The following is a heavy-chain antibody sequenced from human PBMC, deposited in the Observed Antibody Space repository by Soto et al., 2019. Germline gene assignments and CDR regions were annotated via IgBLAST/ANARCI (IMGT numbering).Heavy chain of an antibody. CDR1: GGSFSGYY. CDR2: INHSGST. V-gene: IGHV4-34*01. D-gene: IGHD2-8*02. CDR3: ARDKITGLFDY. Sequence: QVQLQQWGAGLLKPSETLSLTCAVYGGSFSGYYWTWIRQPPGTGLEWIGEINHSGSTNYQPSLKSRVTISVDTSKNQFSLKLTSVTSADTAVYYCARDKITGLFDYWGQGTLVTVSS. J-gene: IGHJ4*02.